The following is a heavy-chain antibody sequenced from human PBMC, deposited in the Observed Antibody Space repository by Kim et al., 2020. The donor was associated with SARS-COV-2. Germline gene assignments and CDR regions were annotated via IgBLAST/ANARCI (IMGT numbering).Heavy chain of an antibody. V-gene: IGHV3-23*01. CDR3: AKRGPEESFDS. CDR2: ISGSGGTT. J-gene: IGHJ4*02. Sequence: GGSLRLSCAASGFTFSRSAMAWVRQAPGKGLEWVSGISGSGGTTFYADSVKGRFIISRDVSKNSLHLEMNSLRVEDTAVYYCAKRGPEESFDSWGQGTLVTVSS. CDR1: GFTFSRSA.